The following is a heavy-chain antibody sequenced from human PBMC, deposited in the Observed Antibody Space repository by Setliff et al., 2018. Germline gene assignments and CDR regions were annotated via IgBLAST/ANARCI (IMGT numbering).Heavy chain of an antibody. J-gene: IGHJ3*01. CDR3: ARFGGSCSSSSCYASDL. V-gene: IGHV1-18*01. CDR1: GYTFSTYG. CDR2: ISPYNGYI. Sequence: PSVKVSCKASGYTFSTYGIAWVRQAPGQGLEWMGWISPYNGYIIYAHKFQGRVTMTTDTSTGTGYMELRSLRSDDTAVYFCARFGGSCSSSSCYASDLWGQGTMVTVSS. D-gene: IGHD2-2*01.